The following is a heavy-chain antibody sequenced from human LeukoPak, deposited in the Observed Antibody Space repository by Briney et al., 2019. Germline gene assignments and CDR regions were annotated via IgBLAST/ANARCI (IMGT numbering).Heavy chain of an antibody. J-gene: IGHJ5*02. Sequence: GGSLRLSCAASGFTFSTFAMNWVRQAPGKGLEWLSYISSSGSMIYYADSVKGRFTISRDNAKNSLYLQMNSLRVEDSAVYYCARDFGANGDYVWFDPWGQGTLVTVSS. D-gene: IGHD4-17*01. CDR2: ISSSGSMI. CDR3: ARDFGANGDYVWFDP. CDR1: GFTFSTFA. V-gene: IGHV3-48*03.